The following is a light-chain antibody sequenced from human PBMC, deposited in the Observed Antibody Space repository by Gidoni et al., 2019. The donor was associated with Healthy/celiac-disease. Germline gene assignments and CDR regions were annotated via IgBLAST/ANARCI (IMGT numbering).Light chain of an antibody. Sequence: DIQMTQSPSTLSASVGDRVTITCRASQSISSWLAWYQQKPGKAPKLLIYDASSFESGVPSRFSGSGSGTEFTLTISSLQPDDFATYYCQQYNSYSTFGQXTKVEIK. V-gene: IGKV1-5*01. J-gene: IGKJ1*01. CDR2: DAS. CDR3: QQYNSYST. CDR1: QSISSW.